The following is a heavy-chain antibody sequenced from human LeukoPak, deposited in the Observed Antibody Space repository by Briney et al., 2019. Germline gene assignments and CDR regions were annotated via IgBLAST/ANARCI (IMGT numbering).Heavy chain of an antibody. D-gene: IGHD6-6*01. J-gene: IGHJ4*02. V-gene: IGHV4-39*01. Sequence: SETLSLTCTVSGGSISSSSYYWGWIRQPPGKGLEWIGSIYYSGSTYYNPSLKSRVTISVDTSKNQFSLKLSSVTAADTAVYYCARWPYSSSYYFDYWGQGTLVTVSS. CDR1: GGSISSSSYY. CDR2: IYYSGST. CDR3: ARWPYSSSYYFDY.